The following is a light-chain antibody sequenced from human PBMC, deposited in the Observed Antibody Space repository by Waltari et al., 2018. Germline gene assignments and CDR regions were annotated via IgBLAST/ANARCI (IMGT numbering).Light chain of an antibody. J-gene: IGKJ4*01. Sequence: EIVLTQSPATLSLSPGERATLSCRCSQSVYSFLAWYQHKPGQAPRLLIFDALNRATGIQARFSGSGSGRDFTLTISSLEPEDFAVYYCQQRSDWLVTFGGGTRVEIK. CDR2: DAL. V-gene: IGKV3-11*02. CDR1: QSVYSF. CDR3: QQRSDWLVT.